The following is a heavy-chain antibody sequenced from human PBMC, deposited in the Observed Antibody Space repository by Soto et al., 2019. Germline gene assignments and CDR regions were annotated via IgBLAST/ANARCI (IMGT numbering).Heavy chain of an antibody. CDR3: AKDRREWLWTYGLDV. CDR2: ISYDGRNK. Sequence: GGSLTLSCTASGFTFTTYGMHWVRQAPGKGLEWVAVISYDGRNKYHADSVKGRFTISRDHSKNTLYLQMNSLRVEDTVVYHCAKDRREWLWTYGLDVWGQGTNVTV. D-gene: IGHD3-22*01. J-gene: IGHJ6*02. V-gene: IGHV3-30*18. CDR1: GFTFTTYG.